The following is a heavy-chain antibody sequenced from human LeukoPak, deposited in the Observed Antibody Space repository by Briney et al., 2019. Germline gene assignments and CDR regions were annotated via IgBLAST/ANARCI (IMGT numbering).Heavy chain of an antibody. CDR2: NNPSDGAT. J-gene: IGHJ6*03. D-gene: IGHD3-16*01. CDR3: GREQRGGLSGNLGVLFASYYTYYYMDV. Sequence: ASVEVSCKASGYTFTMYYIHWVRQAPGQGLEWMGMNNPSDGATTYAQRFQGRVTMNRDMSTTTVYMDLRSLRFEHTGLDFCGREQRGGLSGNLGVLFASYYTYYYMDVWGRGTTVTVSS. CDR1: GYTFTMYY. V-gene: IGHV1-46*01.